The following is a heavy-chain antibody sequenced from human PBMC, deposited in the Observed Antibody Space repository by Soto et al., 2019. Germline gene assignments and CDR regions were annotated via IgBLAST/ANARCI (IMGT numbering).Heavy chain of an antibody. CDR1: GVSINNYY. D-gene: IGHD1-1*01. V-gene: IGHV4-59*01. J-gene: IGHJ4*02. CDR3: AKVVSRGQLDY. CDR2: IYYTGST. Sequence: SETLCVTCTVSGVSINNYYWTWIRQPPGKRLEWIGAIYYTGSTTYNPSLRSRVTFSVDTSKNQFSLSLTSVPAADTAVYFCAKVVSRGQLDYRGQRTLVTVSS.